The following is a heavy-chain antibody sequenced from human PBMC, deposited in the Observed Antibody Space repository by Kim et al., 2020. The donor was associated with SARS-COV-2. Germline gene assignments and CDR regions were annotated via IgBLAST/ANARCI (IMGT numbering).Heavy chain of an antibody. Sequence: GGSLRLSCAASGFTFSSYAMSWVRQAPGKGLEWVSAISGSGGSTYYADSVKGRFTISRDNSKNTLYLQMNSLRAEDTAVYYCAKDPGELIFATVAGTFDYWGQGTLVTVSS. J-gene: IGHJ4*02. CDR1: GFTFSSYA. V-gene: IGHV3-23*01. CDR2: ISGSGGST. CDR3: AKDPGELIFATVAGTFDY. D-gene: IGHD6-19*01.